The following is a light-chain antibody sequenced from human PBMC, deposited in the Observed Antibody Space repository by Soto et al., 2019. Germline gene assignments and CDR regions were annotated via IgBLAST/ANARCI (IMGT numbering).Light chain of an antibody. J-gene: IGKJ3*01. CDR2: GAS. CDR3: QQYGNAPLT. V-gene: IGKV3-20*01. Sequence: EIVLTQSPVTLSFSPAGIATLTGRASQSVTSSYLAWFQQKPGQAPRLLIYGASSTATGIPDRFSGSGSGTDFTLTISRLEPEDFAVYYCQQYGNAPLTFGPGTKVDIK. CDR1: QSVTSSY.